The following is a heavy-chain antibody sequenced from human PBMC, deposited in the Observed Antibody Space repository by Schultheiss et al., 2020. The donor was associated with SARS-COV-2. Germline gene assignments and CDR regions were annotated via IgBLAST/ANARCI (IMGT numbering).Heavy chain of an antibody. CDR1: GFTFSSYW. J-gene: IGHJ6*02. CDR2: IKQDGSEK. D-gene: IGHD5-12*01. Sequence: GGSLRLSCAASGFTFSSYWMSWVRQAPGKGLEWVANIKQDGSEKYYVDSVKGRFTISRDNAKNSLYLQMNSLRAEDTAVYYCARDLGGYDSVGYYYYYGMDVWGQGTTVTVSS. V-gene: IGHV3-7*03. CDR3: ARDLGGYDSVGYYYYYGMDV.